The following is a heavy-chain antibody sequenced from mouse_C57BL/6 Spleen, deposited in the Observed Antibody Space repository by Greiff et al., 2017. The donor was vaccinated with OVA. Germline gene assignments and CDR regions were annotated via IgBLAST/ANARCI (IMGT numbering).Heavy chain of an antibody. D-gene: IGHD1-1*01. Sequence: EVQLQHSGPELVKPGASVKIPCKASGYTFTDYNMDWVKQSHGKSLEWIGDINPNNGGTIYNQKFKGKATLTVDKSSSTAYMELRSLTSEDTAVYYCARHYGSSENWYFDVWGTGTTVTVSS. J-gene: IGHJ1*03. CDR2: INPNNGGT. CDR3: ARHYGSSENWYFDV. V-gene: IGHV1-18*01. CDR1: GYTFTDYN.